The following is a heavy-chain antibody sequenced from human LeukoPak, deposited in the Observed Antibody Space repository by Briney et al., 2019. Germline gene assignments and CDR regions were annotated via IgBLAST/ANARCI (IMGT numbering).Heavy chain of an antibody. J-gene: IGHJ4*02. CDR2: INHSGST. V-gene: IGHV4-34*01. D-gene: IGHD3-3*01. CDR1: GGSFSGYY. CDR3: ARVNYDFWSGYYKAYFDY. Sequence: SETLSLTCAVYGGSFSGYYWSWIRQPPGKGLEWIGEINHSGSTNYNPSLKSRVTISVDTSKNQFSLKLSSVTAADTAVYYCARVNYDFWSGYYKAYFDYWGQGTLVTVSS.